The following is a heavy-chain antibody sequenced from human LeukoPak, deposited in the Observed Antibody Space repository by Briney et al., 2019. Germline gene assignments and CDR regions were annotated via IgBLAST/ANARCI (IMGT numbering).Heavy chain of an antibody. CDR3: AREDTALVIAY. J-gene: IGHJ4*02. CDR2: MRYDGSNK. CDR1: GFTFSSYG. Sequence: GGSLRLSCAASGFTFSSYGMHWVRQAPGKGLEWVAIMRYDGSNKYYTDSVKGRFTISRDNSKNTLYLQMSSLRVEDTAVYYCAREDTALVIAYWGQGTLVTVSS. D-gene: IGHD5-18*01. V-gene: IGHV3-30*02.